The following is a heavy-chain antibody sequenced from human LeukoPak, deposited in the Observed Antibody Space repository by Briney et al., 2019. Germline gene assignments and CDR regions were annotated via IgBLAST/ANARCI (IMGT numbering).Heavy chain of an antibody. Sequence: GASVKVSCKASGYTFTGYYMHWVRQAPGQGLEWMGWINPNSGGTNYAQKFQGRVTMTRDTSISTAYMELSRLRSDDTAVYYCARLDSRGIPGYSSSWSHPWGQGTLVTVSS. CDR1: GYTFTGYY. J-gene: IGHJ5*02. V-gene: IGHV1-2*02. D-gene: IGHD6-13*01. CDR3: ARLDSRGIPGYSSSWSHP. CDR2: INPNSGGT.